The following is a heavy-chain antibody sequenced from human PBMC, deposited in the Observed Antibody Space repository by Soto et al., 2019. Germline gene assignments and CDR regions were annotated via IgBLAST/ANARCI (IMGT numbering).Heavy chain of an antibody. Sequence: EVQLLESGGGLVQPGGSLRLSCAASGFTFSSYAMSWVRQAPGKGLEWVSAISGSGGSTYYADSVKGRFTISRDNSKNTLYLLMNSLRAEDTAVYYCAKEGYDFWSGYYIFDYCGQGTLVTVSS. D-gene: IGHD3-3*01. V-gene: IGHV3-23*01. CDR1: GFTFSSYA. CDR2: ISGSGGST. CDR3: AKEGYDFWSGYYIFDY. J-gene: IGHJ4*02.